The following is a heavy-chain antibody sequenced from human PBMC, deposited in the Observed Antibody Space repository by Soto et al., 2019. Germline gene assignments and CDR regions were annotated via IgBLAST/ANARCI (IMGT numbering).Heavy chain of an antibody. D-gene: IGHD5-12*01. Sequence: GGSLRLSCAASGFTFSSYSMNWVRQAPGKGLEWVSYISSSSSTIYYADSVKGRFTISRDNAKNSLYLQMNSLRDEDTAVYYCARGATRRGYSGYDYVAGYYYYYGM. J-gene: IGHJ6*01. CDR1: GFTFSSYS. CDR2: ISSSSSTI. V-gene: IGHV3-48*02. CDR3: ARGATRRGYSGYDYVAGYYYYYGM.